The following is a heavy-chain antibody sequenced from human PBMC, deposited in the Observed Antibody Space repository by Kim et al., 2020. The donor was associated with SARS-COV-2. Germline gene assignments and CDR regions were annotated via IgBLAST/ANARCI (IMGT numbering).Heavy chain of an antibody. D-gene: IGHD3-3*01. V-gene: IGHV5-51*01. CDR3: ARQRRVTIFGVVLDYYYYGMDV. Sequence: GESLKISCKGSGYSFTSYWIGWVRQMPGKGLEWMGIIYPGDSDTRYSPSFQGQVTISADKSISTAYLQWSSLKASDTAMYYCARQRRVTIFGVVLDYYYYGMDVWGQGTTVTVSS. J-gene: IGHJ6*02. CDR2: IYPGDSDT. CDR1: GYSFTSYW.